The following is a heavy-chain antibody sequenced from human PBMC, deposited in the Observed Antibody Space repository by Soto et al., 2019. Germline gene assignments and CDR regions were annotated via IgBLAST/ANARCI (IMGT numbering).Heavy chain of an antibody. V-gene: IGHV3-66*01. CDR2: IYSGGST. D-gene: IGHD6-13*01. CDR1: GFTVSSNY. CDR3: ARDRRPNSLIAAAGTGYFDY. Sequence: EVQLVESGGGLVQPGGSLRLSCAASGFTVSSNYMSWVRQAPGKGLEWVSVIYSGGSTYYADSVKGRFTISRDNSKNTLYLQMNSLRAEDTAVYYCARDRRPNSLIAAAGTGYFDYWGQGTLVTVSS. J-gene: IGHJ4*02.